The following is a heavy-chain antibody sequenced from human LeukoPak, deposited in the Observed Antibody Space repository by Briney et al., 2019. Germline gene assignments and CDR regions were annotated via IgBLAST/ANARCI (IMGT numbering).Heavy chain of an antibody. CDR2: IWYDGSNE. CDR3: ARDPNKWELPIWYFDL. D-gene: IGHD1-26*01. CDR1: GFTFNTYG. V-gene: IGHV3-33*01. J-gene: IGHJ2*01. Sequence: GGSLRLSCAASGFTFNTYGMHWVRQAPGKGLEWVALIWYDGSNEYYADSVKGRFTISRDNSRNTLYLQMNSLRAEDTAVYYCARDPNKWELPIWYFDLWGRGTLVTVSS.